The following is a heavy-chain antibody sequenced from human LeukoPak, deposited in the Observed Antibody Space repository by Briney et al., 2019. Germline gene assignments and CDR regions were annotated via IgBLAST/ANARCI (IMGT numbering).Heavy chain of an antibody. V-gene: IGHV3-48*03. CDR3: AAPYGSGSYYNSLDY. D-gene: IGHD3-10*01. Sequence: GGSLRLSCAASGFTFSSYEMNWVRQAPGKGLEWVSYISSSGSTIYYADSVKGRFTISRDNAKNSLYLKMNSLRAEDTAVYYCAAPYGSGSYYNSLDYWGQGTLVTVSS. CDR1: GFTFSSYE. J-gene: IGHJ4*02. CDR2: ISSSGSTI.